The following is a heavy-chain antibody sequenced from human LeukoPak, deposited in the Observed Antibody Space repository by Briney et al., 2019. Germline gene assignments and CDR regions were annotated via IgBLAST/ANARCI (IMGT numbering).Heavy chain of an antibody. J-gene: IGHJ4*02. Sequence: PSETLSLTCTVSGYSISSGYYWGWIRQPPGKGLEWIGSIYHSGSTYYNPSLKSRVTISVDTSKNQFSLKLSSVTAADTAVYYCARGLGSGSYLKGRRRTGYYFDYWGQGTLVTVSS. CDR3: ARGLGSGSYLKGRRRTGYYFDY. V-gene: IGHV4-38-2*02. D-gene: IGHD3-10*01. CDR2: IYHSGST. CDR1: GYSISSGYY.